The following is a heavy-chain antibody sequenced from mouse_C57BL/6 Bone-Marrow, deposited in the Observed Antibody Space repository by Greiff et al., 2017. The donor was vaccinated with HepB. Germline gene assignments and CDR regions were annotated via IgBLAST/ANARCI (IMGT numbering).Heavy chain of an antibody. CDR3: TITTVVARSYFDY. D-gene: IGHD1-1*01. CDR2: ISDGGSYT. CDR1: GFPFSSYA. V-gene: IGHV5-4*01. J-gene: IGHJ2*01. Sequence: EVQGVESGGGLVKPGGSLKLSCAASGFPFSSYAMSWVRQTPEKRLEWVATISDGGSYTYYPDNVKGRFTISRANAKNNLYLQMSHLKSEDTAMYYCTITTVVARSYFDYWGQGTTLTVSS.